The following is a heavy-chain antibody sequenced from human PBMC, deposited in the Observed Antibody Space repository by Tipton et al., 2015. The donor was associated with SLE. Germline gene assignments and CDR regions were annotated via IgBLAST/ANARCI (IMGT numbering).Heavy chain of an antibody. J-gene: IGHJ3*01. CDR2: IFHTGNS. D-gene: IGHD3-9*01. V-gene: IGHV4-38-2*02. CDR1: GDSISSGFF. CDR3: ARAKDWEDGFDV. Sequence: TLSLTCTVSGDSISSGFFWGWVRQPPGKGLQWIGSIFHTGNSHDNPSFKCRVTISVDTSKNQISLKVHSVTAADTAVYFCARAKDWEDGFDVWGQGTMVTVSA.